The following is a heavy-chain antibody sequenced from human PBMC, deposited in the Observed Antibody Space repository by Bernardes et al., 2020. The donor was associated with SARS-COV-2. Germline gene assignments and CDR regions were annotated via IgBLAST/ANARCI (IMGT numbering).Heavy chain of an antibody. Sequence: GGSLRLSCVGSGFIFSDHFMDWVRQAPGKGLEWVGRIRNKARGSTTEYAASVEDRFTISRDDSRNSLYLQMNSLNIEDTDVYYCARAETGNRKEGYFNNWGQGTLVTVSP. D-gene: IGHD1-1*01. J-gene: IGHJ4*02. V-gene: IGHV3-72*01. CDR1: GFIFSDHF. CDR3: ARAETGNRKEGYFNN. CDR2: IRNKARGSTT.